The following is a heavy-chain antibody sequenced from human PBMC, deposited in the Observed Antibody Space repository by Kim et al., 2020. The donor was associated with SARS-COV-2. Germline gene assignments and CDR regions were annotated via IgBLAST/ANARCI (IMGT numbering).Heavy chain of an antibody. V-gene: IGHV1-2*06. D-gene: IGHD1-1*01. CDR3: ARDNSLAVDYYYYMDV. CDR1: GYTFTGYY. Sequence: ASVKVSCKASGYTFTGYYMHWVRQAPGQGLEWMGRINPNSGGTNYAQKFQGRVTMTRDTSISTAYMELSRLRSDDTAVYYCARDNSLAVDYYYYMDVWGKGTTVTVSS. J-gene: IGHJ6*03. CDR2: INPNSGGT.